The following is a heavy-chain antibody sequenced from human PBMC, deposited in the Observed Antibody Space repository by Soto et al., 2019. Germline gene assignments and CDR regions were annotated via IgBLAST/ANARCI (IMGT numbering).Heavy chain of an antibody. V-gene: IGHV3-30-3*01. CDR2: ISYDGSNK. CDR1: GFTFSSYA. CDR3: ARDRRVDGYINTETGDQENYYYYGMDV. Sequence: GGSLRLSCAASGFTFSSYAMHWVRQAPGKGLEWVAVISYDGSNKYYADSVKGRFTISRDNSKNTLYLQMNSLRAEDTAVYYCARDRRVDGYINTETGDQENYYYYGMDVWGQGTTVTVSS. D-gene: IGHD7-27*01. J-gene: IGHJ6*02.